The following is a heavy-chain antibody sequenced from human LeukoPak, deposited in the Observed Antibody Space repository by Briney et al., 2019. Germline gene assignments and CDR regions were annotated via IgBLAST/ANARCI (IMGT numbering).Heavy chain of an antibody. CDR2: INHGGST. V-gene: IGHV4-34*01. D-gene: IGHD2-15*01. Sequence: SETLSLTCAVYGGSFSGYYWSWISQPPGKGLEWIGEINHGGSTNYNPSLKSRVTISVDTSKNQFSLNLSSVTAADTAVYYCARGASGQDFDYWGQGTLVTVSS. CDR3: ARGASGQDFDY. CDR1: GGSFSGYY. J-gene: IGHJ4*02.